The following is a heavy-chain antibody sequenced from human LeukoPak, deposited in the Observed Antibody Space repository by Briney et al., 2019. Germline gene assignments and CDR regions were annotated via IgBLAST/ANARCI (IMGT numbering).Heavy chain of an antibody. Sequence: SETLSLTCTVSGGSITRSSYHWGWIRQPPGKGLEWIGEINHSGSTNYNPSLKSRVTISVDTSKNQFSLKLSSVTAADTAVYYCARERRRGYSYGYFGYYFDYWGQGTLVTVSS. V-gene: IGHV4-39*07. J-gene: IGHJ4*02. CDR2: INHSGST. CDR3: ARERRRGYSYGYFGYYFDY. D-gene: IGHD5-18*01. CDR1: GGSITRSSYH.